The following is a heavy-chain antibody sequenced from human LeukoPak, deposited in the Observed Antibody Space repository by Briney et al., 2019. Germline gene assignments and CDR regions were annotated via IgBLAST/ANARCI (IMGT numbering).Heavy chain of an antibody. CDR2: INPSGDST. CDR3: ARGGVVVTDFDF. V-gene: IGHV1-46*01. CDR1: GYTFSSYY. J-gene: IGHJ4*02. D-gene: IGHD3-3*01. Sequence: ASVKFPCKASGYTFSSYYMHWVRQAPGQGLEWMGTINPSGDSTSYAQKFQGRITMTRDTSTSTVYMELSSLRSEDTAVYYCARGGVVVTDFDFWGQGTLVTVSS.